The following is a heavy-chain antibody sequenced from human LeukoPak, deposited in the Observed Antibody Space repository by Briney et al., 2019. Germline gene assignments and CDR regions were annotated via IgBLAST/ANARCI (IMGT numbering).Heavy chain of an antibody. D-gene: IGHD6-19*01. CDR1: GFTFDDYA. CDR2: ISWNSGSI. J-gene: IGHJ5*02. Sequence: PGRSLRLSCAASGFTFDDYAMHWVRQAPGKGLEWVPGISWNSGSIGYADSVKGRFTISRDNSKNSLYLQMNSLRAEDTALYYCAKETVAGSNWFDPWGQGTLVTVSS. V-gene: IGHV3-9*01. CDR3: AKETVAGSNWFDP.